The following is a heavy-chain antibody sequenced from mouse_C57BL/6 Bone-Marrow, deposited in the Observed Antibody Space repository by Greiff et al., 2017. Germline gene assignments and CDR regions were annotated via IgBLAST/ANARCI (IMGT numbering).Heavy chain of an antibody. J-gene: IGHJ1*03. CDR2: IYIGNGYT. CDR1: GYTFTSYG. CDR3: AGGGGYYSYWYFDV. D-gene: IGHD2-3*01. Sequence: EVQLQQSGAELVRPGSSVKMSCKTSGYTFTSYGINWVKQRPGQGLVWIGYIYIGNGYTAYNEKFKGKATLTSDTSSSTAYMQLSSLTSEDSAIYFCAGGGGYYSYWYFDVWGTGTTGTVSS. V-gene: IGHV1-58*01.